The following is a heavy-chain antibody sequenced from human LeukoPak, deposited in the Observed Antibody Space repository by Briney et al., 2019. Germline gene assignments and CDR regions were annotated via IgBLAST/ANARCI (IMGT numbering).Heavy chain of an antibody. J-gene: IGHJ5*02. CDR1: GGSISSSYYY. CDR3: ARDVRGLINWFDP. D-gene: IGHD3-10*02. Sequence: SETLSLTCTVSGGSISSSYYYWGWIRQHPGKGLEWIGYIYYSGNTYYNPSLKSRVTISVDTSKNQFSLKLSSVAAADTAVYYCARDVRGLINWFDPWGQGTLVTVSS. CDR2: IYYSGNT. V-gene: IGHV4-31*03.